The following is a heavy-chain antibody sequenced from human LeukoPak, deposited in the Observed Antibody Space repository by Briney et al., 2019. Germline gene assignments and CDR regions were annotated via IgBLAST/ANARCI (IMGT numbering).Heavy chain of an antibody. Sequence: GGSLRLSCAPSGFTFSSYVMHWVRQAPGKGLEWVAVVSYDGSNIYYADSVKGRFTISRDNSNNTLYLQMTSLKPEDTAVYYCARDGSLGTMIVVVTYSFDYWGQGTLVTVSS. V-gene: IGHV3-30*04. D-gene: IGHD3-22*01. CDR1: GFTFSSYV. J-gene: IGHJ4*02. CDR3: ARDGSLGTMIVVVTYSFDY. CDR2: VSYDGSNI.